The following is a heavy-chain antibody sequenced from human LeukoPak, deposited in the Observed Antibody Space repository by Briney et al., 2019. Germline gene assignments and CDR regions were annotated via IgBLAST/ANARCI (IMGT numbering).Heavy chain of an antibody. CDR3: ASARGELTLDY. CDR1: GGSISSSNW. CDR2: IYHSGST. V-gene: IGHV4-4*02. J-gene: IGHJ4*02. D-gene: IGHD1-26*01. Sequence: SGTLSLTCAVSGGSISSSNWWSWVRQPPGKGLEWIGEIYHSGSTNYNSSLKSRVTISVDKSKNHFSLKLSSVTAADTAVYYCASARGELTLDYWGQGTLVTVSS.